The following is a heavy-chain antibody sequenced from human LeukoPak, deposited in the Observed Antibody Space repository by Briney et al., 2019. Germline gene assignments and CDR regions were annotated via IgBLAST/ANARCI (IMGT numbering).Heavy chain of an antibody. D-gene: IGHD1-26*01. CDR3: ARNGGSYTFDI. J-gene: IGHJ3*02. CDR2: IYYSGST. Sequence: PSETLSLTCTVSGGSISSYYWSWIRQPLGKGLEWIGYIYYSGSTNYNPSLKSRVTISVDTSKNQFSLKLSSVTAADTAVYYCARNGGSYTFDIWGLGTMVTVSS. CDR1: GGSISSYY. V-gene: IGHV4-59*01.